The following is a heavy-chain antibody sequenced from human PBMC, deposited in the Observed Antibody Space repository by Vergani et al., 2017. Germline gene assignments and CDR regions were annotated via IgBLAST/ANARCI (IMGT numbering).Heavy chain of an antibody. CDR1: GGTFSSYA. CDR2: IIPIFGTA. J-gene: IGHJ4*02. V-gene: IGHV1-69*13. Sequence: QVQLVQSGAEVKKPGSSVKVSCKASGGTFSSYAISWVRQAPGQGLEWMGRIIPIFGTANYAQKFQGRVTITADESTSTAYMELSSLRSEDTAVYYCARDQFNYYDSSGYRYFDYWGQGTLVTVSS. CDR3: ARDQFNYYDSSGYRYFDY. D-gene: IGHD3-22*01.